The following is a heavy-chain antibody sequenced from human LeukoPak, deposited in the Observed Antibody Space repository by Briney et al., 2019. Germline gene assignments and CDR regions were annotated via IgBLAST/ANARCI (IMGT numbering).Heavy chain of an antibody. CDR3: ARGGQWLSGAFGI. D-gene: IGHD6-19*01. Sequence: PSETLSLTCTVSGGSISSGDYYWSWIRQSPGKGLEWIGYIYYSGSTYYNPSLKSRVTISVDTSKNQFSLKLSSVTAADTAVYYCARGGQWLSGAFGIWGQGTMVTVSS. CDR1: GGSISSGDYY. CDR2: IYYSGST. J-gene: IGHJ3*02. V-gene: IGHV4-30-4*01.